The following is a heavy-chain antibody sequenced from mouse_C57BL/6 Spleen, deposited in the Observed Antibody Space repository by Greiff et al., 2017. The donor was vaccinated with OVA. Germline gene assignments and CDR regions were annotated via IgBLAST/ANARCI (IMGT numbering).Heavy chain of an antibody. CDR1: GYSFTGYF. V-gene: IGHV1-20*01. D-gene: IGHD1-1*01. J-gene: IGHJ2*01. Sequence: EVKLMESGPELVKPGDSVKISCKASGYSFTGYFMNWVMQSHGKSLEWIGRINPYNGDTFYNQKFKGKATLTVDKSSSTAHMELRSLTSEDSAVYYCARTTVVAEDYFDYWGQGTTLTVSS. CDR3: ARTTVVAEDYFDY. CDR2: INPYNGDT.